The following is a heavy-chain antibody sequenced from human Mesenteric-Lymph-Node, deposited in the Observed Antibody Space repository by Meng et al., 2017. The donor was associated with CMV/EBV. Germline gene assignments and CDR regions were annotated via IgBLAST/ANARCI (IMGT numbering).Heavy chain of an antibody. D-gene: IGHD1-1*01. V-gene: IGHV1-69*04. CDR1: GYTFTSHG. CDR2: IYPMLGIT. Sequence: CKDSGYTFTSHGITWVRQAPGQGLEWMGKIYPMLGITNSAQKFQGRVMITADKSTSTGYMELSSLRSDDTAVYYCARVEDSDDHYLDSWGQGSLVTVSS. J-gene: IGHJ4*02. CDR3: ARVEDSDDHYLDS.